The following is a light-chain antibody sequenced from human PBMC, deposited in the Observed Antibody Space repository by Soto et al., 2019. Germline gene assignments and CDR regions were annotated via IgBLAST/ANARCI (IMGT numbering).Light chain of an antibody. V-gene: IGKV1-5*03. CDR1: QSISSW. Sequence: DIQMTQSPSTLSASVGDRVTITCRASQSISSWLAWYQQKPGKAPKLLIYKASSLESGVPSRFSGSGSGTEFTLTISSLQPDDVATYYCLGITFGQGTLLEIK. J-gene: IGKJ5*01. CDR3: LGIT. CDR2: KAS.